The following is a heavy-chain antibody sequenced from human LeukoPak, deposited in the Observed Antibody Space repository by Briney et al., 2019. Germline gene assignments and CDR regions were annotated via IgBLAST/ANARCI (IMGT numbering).Heavy chain of an antibody. Sequence: PGGSLTLSCAASGFTFKNYAMSWVRQAPGQGLEWVSSIDGSGDNRYYADSVKGRFTISRDNSGNTLYLQLRGLGAEDTATYYCAKDIPGRVLLWFGVTYYFDYWGQGTLVTVSS. CDR3: AKDIPGRVLLWFGVTYYFDY. J-gene: IGHJ4*02. CDR1: GFTFKNYA. D-gene: IGHD3-10*01. V-gene: IGHV3-23*01. CDR2: IDGSGDNR.